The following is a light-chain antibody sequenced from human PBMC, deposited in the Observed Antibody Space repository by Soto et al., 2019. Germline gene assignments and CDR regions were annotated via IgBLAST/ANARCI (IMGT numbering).Light chain of an antibody. CDR3: QQYGSSSFA. CDR2: GAF. J-gene: IGKJ3*01. CDR1: QSISSTY. V-gene: IGKV3-20*01. Sequence: EIVLTQSPGTLSVSPGETATLSCRARQSISSTYLAWYQKKPGQAPRLLLYGAFNRATGIPDRFSGSGSGTDFTLTISRLEPEDCGFYYCQQYGSSSFAFGPGTKVEIK.